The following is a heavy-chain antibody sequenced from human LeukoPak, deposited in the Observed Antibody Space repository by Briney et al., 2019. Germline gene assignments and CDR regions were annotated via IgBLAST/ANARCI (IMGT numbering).Heavy chain of an antibody. V-gene: IGHV3-23*01. CDR3: ARGWPGDY. Sequence: GGSLRLSCAASGFTFSSYAMSWVRQAPGKGLEWVSVISGNGGSTHYADSAKGRFTISRDNSKNTLYLQMNSLRAEDTAVYYCARGWPGDYWGQGTLVTVSS. J-gene: IGHJ4*02. CDR2: ISGNGGST. D-gene: IGHD6-19*01. CDR1: GFTFSSYA.